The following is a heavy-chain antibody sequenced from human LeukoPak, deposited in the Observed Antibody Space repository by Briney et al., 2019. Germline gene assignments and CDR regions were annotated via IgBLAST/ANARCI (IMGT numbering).Heavy chain of an antibody. J-gene: IGHJ6*03. Sequence: GGSLRLSCAASGFTFSSYAMSWVRQAPGKGLEWVSAISGSGSGTYYADSVKGRFTISRDNSKNTLYLQINSLRAEDTAIYCCAKSPIVIVPAAIRRYYYYYMDVWGKGTTVTVSS. CDR3: AKSPIVIVPAAIRRYYYYYMDV. CDR2: ISGSGSGT. V-gene: IGHV3-23*01. D-gene: IGHD2-2*02. CDR1: GFTFSSYA.